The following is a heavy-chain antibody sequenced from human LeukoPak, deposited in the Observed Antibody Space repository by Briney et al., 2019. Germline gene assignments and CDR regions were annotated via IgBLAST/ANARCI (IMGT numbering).Heavy chain of an antibody. J-gene: IGHJ4*02. Sequence: GASVKVSCKASGYTFTSYYMHWVRQAPGQGLEWMGIINPSGGSTSYAQKFQGRVTMTRDTSTSTAYMELRSLTSDDTAVYYCVREDRRISLLRGGDYWGQGTLVTVSS. V-gene: IGHV1-46*01. CDR1: GYTFTSYY. CDR2: INPSGGST. D-gene: IGHD3-10*01. CDR3: VREDRRISLLRGGDY.